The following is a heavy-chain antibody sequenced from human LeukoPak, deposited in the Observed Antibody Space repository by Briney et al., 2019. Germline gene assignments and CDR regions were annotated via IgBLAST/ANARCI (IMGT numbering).Heavy chain of an antibody. J-gene: IGHJ4*02. V-gene: IGHV3-30*03. CDR2: ISYDGSKK. D-gene: IGHD1-20*01. CDR1: GFTFSRYG. CDR3: ARDITGSFSLDY. Sequence: GGSLRLSCVASGFTFSRYGMHWVRQAPGKGLEWVAVISYDGSKKYYADSVKGRFTISRDNSENTLYLQMNSPRAEDTAMYYCARDITGSFSLDYWGQGTLVTVSS.